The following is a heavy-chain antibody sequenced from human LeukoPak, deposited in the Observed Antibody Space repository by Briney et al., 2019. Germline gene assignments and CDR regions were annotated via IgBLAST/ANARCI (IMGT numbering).Heavy chain of an antibody. CDR1: GFTFSGSA. CDR2: IDKKDEGYATAT. J-gene: IGHJ5*02. Sequence: GGSLRLSCAASGFTFSGSAIHWVRQSSGKGLEWVGQIDKKDEGYATATAYAASVKGRFTIPRDDSINTAYLQMKSLKTEDTALYYCTRDSGTYNWFDPWGQGTLVTVSS. CDR3: TRDSGTYNWFDP. V-gene: IGHV3-73*01. D-gene: IGHD1-26*01.